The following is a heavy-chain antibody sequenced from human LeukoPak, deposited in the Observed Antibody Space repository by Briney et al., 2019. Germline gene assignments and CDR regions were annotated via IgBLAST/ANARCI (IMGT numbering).Heavy chain of an antibody. J-gene: IGHJ2*01. V-gene: IGHV3-21*01. CDR3: ARNKINTVTTGWYFDL. CDR1: GFTFSSYG. CDR2: VSIGGTYI. D-gene: IGHD4-17*01. Sequence: PGGSLRLSCAASGFTFSSYGMNWVLQAPGKGLEWVSFVSIGGTYIYYADSVKGRFTISRDDAKNSLYLQMNSLTAEDTAEYYCARNKINTVTTGWYFDLWGRGTLVTVSS.